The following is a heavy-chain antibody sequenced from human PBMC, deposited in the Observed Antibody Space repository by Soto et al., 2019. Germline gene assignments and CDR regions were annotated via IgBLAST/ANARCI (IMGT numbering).Heavy chain of an antibody. CDR1: GFASSSGYF. CDR2: IVYAGAT. D-gene: IGHD4-4*01. J-gene: IGHJ4*02. Sequence: PSXTXSLXXTVSGFASSSGYFWGWIRQPPGKGLEWIGNIVYAGATFYNPSLRGRVTISMDKSKNQFSLSLTSVTAADAAVYFCGRDDYSNYGGPGYWGQGAQVTVSS. V-gene: IGHV4-38-2*02. CDR3: GRDDYSNYGGPGY.